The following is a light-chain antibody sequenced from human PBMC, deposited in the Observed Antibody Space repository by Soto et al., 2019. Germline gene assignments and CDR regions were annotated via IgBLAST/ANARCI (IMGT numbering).Light chain of an antibody. V-gene: IGKV1-5*03. J-gene: IGKJ3*01. CDR2: KAS. CDR3: KRFFT. CDR1: QSISSW. Sequence: DIQMTQSPSTLSASVGDRVTITCRASQSISSWLAWYQQKPGKAPKLLIYKASSLESGVPSRFSGSGSGTEFRISISSIETEDFATNYCKRFFTFGTVTKVDV.